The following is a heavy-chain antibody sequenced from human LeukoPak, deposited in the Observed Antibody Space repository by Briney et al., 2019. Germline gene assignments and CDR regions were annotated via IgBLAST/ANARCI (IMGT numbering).Heavy chain of an antibody. Sequence: GGSLRLSCAASGFTFSSYAMTWVRQAPGKGLEWVSAISDRGDKTHCADSVKGRFTISRDNYKNTLYLQMSSLRAEDTAIYCCAKDWSCDYWGQGTLVTVSS. CDR1: GFTFSSYA. CDR3: AKDWSCDY. J-gene: IGHJ4*02. V-gene: IGHV3-23*01. CDR2: ISDRGDKT. D-gene: IGHD1-26*01.